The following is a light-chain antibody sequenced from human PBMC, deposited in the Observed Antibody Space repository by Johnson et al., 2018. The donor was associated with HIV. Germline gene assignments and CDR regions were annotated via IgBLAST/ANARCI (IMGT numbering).Light chain of an antibody. V-gene: IGLV1-51*02. J-gene: IGLJ1*01. CDR1: SSNIGNNY. CDR2: ENK. CDR3: GAWDSGLTAHFV. Sequence: QSVLTQPPSVSAAPGQKVTISCSGSSSNIGNNYVSWYQQFPGTAHKLLIYENKKRPSGIADRFSASKSGTSATLDITGLQTGDEADYYCGAWDSGLTAHFVFGSGTTITVL.